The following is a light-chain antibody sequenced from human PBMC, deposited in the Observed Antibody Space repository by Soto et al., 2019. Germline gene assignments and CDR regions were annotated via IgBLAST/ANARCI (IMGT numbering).Light chain of an antibody. CDR1: QSVSSN. Sequence: EIVMTHSPGTLSVSPGERATLSCRASQSVSSNLAWYQQKPGQAPRLLIYGASTRATGIPARFSGSGSETEFTLTFSSLQSEDFAVYYCQQFYNWPRTFGQGTKVDIK. CDR3: QQFYNWPRT. V-gene: IGKV3-15*01. J-gene: IGKJ1*01. CDR2: GAS.